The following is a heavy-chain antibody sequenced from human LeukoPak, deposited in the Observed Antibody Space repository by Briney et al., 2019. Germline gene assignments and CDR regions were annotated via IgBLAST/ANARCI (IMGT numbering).Heavy chain of an antibody. CDR1: GYTFTSYG. D-gene: IGHD3-9*01. J-gene: IGHJ4*02. CDR3: ARMGPDVLRYFDWFPSVDY. V-gene: IGHV1-18*01. Sequence: GASVKVSCKASGYTFTSYGISWVRQAPGQGLEWMGWISAYNGNTNYAQKLQGRVTMTTDTSTSTAYMELRSLRSDDTAVYYCARMGPDVLRYFDWFPSVDYWGQGTLVTVSS. CDR2: ISAYNGNT.